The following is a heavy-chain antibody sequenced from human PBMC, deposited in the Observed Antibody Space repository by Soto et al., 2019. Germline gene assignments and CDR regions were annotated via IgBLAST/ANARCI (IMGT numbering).Heavy chain of an antibody. CDR1: GFTFSSYG. V-gene: IGHV3-30*18. CDR2: ISYDGSNK. J-gene: IGHJ6*02. D-gene: IGHD6-13*01. CDR3: AKDLGYSSSWARYYYYYGMDV. Sequence: QVQLVESGGGVVQPGRSLRLSCAASGFTFSSYGMHWVRQAPGKGLEWVAVISYDGSNKYYADSVKGRFTISRDNSKNTLYLQMNSQRAEDTAVYYCAKDLGYSSSWARYYYYYGMDVWGQGTTVTVSS.